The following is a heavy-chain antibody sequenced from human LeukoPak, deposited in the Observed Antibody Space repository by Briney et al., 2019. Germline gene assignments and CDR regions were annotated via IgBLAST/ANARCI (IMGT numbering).Heavy chain of an antibody. Sequence: ASVKVSCKASGYTFTSYDINWVRQATGQGLEWMGWMNPNSGNTGYAQKFQGRVTMTRNTSISTAYMELSSLRSEDTAVYYCARGHPLTEPSDPWGQGTLVTVSS. J-gene: IGHJ5*02. CDR1: GYTFTSYD. CDR2: MNPNSGNT. D-gene: IGHD1-14*01. V-gene: IGHV1-8*01. CDR3: ARGHPLTEPSDP.